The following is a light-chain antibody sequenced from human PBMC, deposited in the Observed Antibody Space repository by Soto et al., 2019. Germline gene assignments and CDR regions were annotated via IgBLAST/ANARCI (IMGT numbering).Light chain of an antibody. J-gene: IGKJ4*01. CDR1: QSISSW. CDR3: QQYNSYSVT. Sequence: DIPMTQSTSTLSASVGDRVTITCRASQSISSWLAWYQQKPGKAPKRLIYKASSLESGVPSRFSGSGSGTEFTLTISSLQPDGFASYYCQQYNSYSVTFGGGTKVEIK. CDR2: KAS. V-gene: IGKV1-5*03.